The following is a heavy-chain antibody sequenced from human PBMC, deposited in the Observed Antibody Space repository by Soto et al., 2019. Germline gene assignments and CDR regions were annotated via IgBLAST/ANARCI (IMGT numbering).Heavy chain of an antibody. V-gene: IGHV3-23*01. CDR2: ISGSGGST. CDR3: AKEAGYSSSWYASRYFDY. CDR1: GFTFSSYA. Sequence: GGSLRLSCAASGFTFSSYAMSWVRQAPGKGLEWVSAISGSGGSTYYADSVKGRFTISRDNSKNTLYLQMNSLRAEDTAVYYCAKEAGYSSSWYASRYFDYWGQGTLVTVSS. J-gene: IGHJ4*02. D-gene: IGHD6-13*01.